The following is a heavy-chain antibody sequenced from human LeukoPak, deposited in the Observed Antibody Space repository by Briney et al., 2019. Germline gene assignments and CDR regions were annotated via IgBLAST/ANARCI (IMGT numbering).Heavy chain of an antibody. J-gene: IGHJ4*02. Sequence: ASVKVPCKASGYTFTGYYMHWVRQAPGQGLEWMGWINPNSGGTNYAQKFQGRVTMTRDTSISTAYMELSRLRSDDTAVYYCAWNYDSSGYYYEYYFDYWGQGTLVTVSS. D-gene: IGHD3-22*01. CDR3: AWNYDSSGYYYEYYFDY. CDR1: GYTFTGYY. CDR2: INPNSGGT. V-gene: IGHV1-2*02.